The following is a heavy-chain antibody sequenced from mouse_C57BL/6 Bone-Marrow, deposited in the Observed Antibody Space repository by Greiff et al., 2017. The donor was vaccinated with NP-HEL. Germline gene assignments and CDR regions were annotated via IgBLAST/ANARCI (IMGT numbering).Heavy chain of an antibody. V-gene: IGHV6-3*01. D-gene: IGHD4-1*01. Sequence: EVHLVESGGGLVQPGGSMKLSCVASGFTFSNYWMNWVRQSPEKGLEWVAQIRLKSDNYATHYAESVKGRFTISRDDSKSSVYLQMNNLRAEDTGIYYCTELGRHYAMDYWGQGTSVTVSS. CDR1: GFTFSNYW. J-gene: IGHJ4*01. CDR2: IRLKSDNYAT. CDR3: TELGRHYAMDY.